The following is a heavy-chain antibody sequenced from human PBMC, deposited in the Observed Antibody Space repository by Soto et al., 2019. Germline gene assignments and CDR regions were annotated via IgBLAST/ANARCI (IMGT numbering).Heavy chain of an antibody. Sequence: LRLSCAASGFTFSSYGMHWVRQAPGKGLEWVAVISYDGSNKYYADSVKGRFTISRDNSKNTLYLQMNSLRAEDTAVYYCAGIAGYYYYYGMDVWGQGTTVTVSS. CDR1: GFTFSSYG. CDR3: AGIAGYYYYYGMDV. V-gene: IGHV3-30*03. CDR2: ISYDGSNK. D-gene: IGHD2-21*01. J-gene: IGHJ6*02.